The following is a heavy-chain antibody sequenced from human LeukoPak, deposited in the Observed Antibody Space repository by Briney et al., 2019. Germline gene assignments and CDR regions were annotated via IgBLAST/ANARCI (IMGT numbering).Heavy chain of an antibody. Sequence: PGGSLRLSCAASGFTFSSYSMNWVRQAPGKGLEWVSSISSSSSYIYYADSVKGRFTISRDNAKNSLYLQMNSLRAEDTAVYYRARDSDILTGYSYYWGQGTLVTVSS. V-gene: IGHV3-21*01. CDR3: ARDSDILTGYSYY. J-gene: IGHJ4*02. CDR2: ISSSSSYI. CDR1: GFTFSSYS. D-gene: IGHD3-9*01.